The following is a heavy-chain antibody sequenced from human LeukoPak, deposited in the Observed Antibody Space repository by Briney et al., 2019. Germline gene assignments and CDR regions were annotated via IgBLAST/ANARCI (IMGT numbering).Heavy chain of an antibody. CDR3: ARDAHSSSWPYYFDY. V-gene: IGHV1-18*01. CDR2: ISAYNGNT. Sequence: ASVKVSCKASGYTFTNYGVTWVRQAPGQGLEWMGWISAYNGNTNYAQKLQGRVTMTTDTSTSTAYMELRSLRSDDTAVYYCARDAHSSSWPYYFDYWGQGTPVTVSS. J-gene: IGHJ4*02. CDR1: GYTFTNYG. D-gene: IGHD6-13*01.